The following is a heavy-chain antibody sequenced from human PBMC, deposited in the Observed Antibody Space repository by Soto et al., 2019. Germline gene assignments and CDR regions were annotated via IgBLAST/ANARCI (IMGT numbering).Heavy chain of an antibody. CDR3: ARDLGSYYYDSSGYKPRHYGMDV. CDR2: INPNSGGT. Sequence: ASVKVSCKASGYTFTGYYMHWVRQAPGQGLEWMGWINPNSGGTNYAQKFQGWVTMTRDTSISTAYMELSRLRSDDTAVYYCARDLGSYYYDSSGYKPRHYGMDVWGQGTTVTVSS. J-gene: IGHJ6*02. V-gene: IGHV1-2*04. CDR1: GYTFTGYY. D-gene: IGHD3-22*01.